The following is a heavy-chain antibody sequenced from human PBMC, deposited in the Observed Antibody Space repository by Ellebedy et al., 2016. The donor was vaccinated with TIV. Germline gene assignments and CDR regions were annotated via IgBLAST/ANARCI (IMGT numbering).Heavy chain of an antibody. CDR3: ATGLKYCGGDCYLIN. CDR1: GGTFSSYA. D-gene: IGHD2-21*02. J-gene: IGHJ4*02. Sequence: ASVKVSCXASGGTFSSYAISWVRQAPGKGLEWMGGFDPEDGETIYAQKFQGRVTMTEDTSTDTAYMELSSLRSEDTAVYYCATGLKYCGGDCYLINWGQGTLVTVSS. CDR2: FDPEDGET. V-gene: IGHV1-24*01.